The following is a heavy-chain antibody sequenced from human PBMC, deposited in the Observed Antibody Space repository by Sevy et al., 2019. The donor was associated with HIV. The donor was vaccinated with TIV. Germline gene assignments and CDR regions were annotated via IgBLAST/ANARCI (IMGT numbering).Heavy chain of an antibody. D-gene: IGHD2-15*01. CDR2: ISAYNGNT. J-gene: IGHJ6*02. CDR3: ARGAVVVVAATNYYYYGMDV. CDR1: GYTFTSYG. V-gene: IGHV1-18*01. Sequence: ASVKVSCKASGYTFTSYGISWVRQAAGQGLEWMGWISAYNGNTNYAQKLQGRVTMTTDTSTSTAYMELRSLRSDDTAVYYCARGAVVVVAATNYYYYGMDVWGQGTTVTVSS.